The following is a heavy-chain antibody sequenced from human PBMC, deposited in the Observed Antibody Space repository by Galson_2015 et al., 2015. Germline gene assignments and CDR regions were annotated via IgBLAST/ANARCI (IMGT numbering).Heavy chain of an antibody. J-gene: IGHJ5*02. Sequence: SVKVSCKASGYTFTTYAIHWVRQAPGQGLEWMGVINPSNGDTTYAQRFQGRVTMTGDKSTSTVYLSLTSLSPADTAIYYCARDATLVRGLILTADWFDPWGQGTLVTVSS. CDR3: ARDATLVRGLILTADWFDP. D-gene: IGHD3-10*01. CDR2: INPSNGDT. V-gene: IGHV1-46*01. CDR1: GYTFTTYA.